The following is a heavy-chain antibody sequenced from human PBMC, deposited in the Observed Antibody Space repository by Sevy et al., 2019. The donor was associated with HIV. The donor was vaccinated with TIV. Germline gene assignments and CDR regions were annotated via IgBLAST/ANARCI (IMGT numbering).Heavy chain of an antibody. CDR3: ARDRDRRIAAAGTGRWFDP. Sequence: SETLSLTCTVSGGSISSYYWSWIRQPAGKGLEWIGRIYTSGSTNYNPSLKSRVTMSVDTSKNQFSLKLSSVTAAETAVYYCARDRDRRIAAAGTGRWFDPWGQGTLVTVSS. D-gene: IGHD6-13*01. CDR1: GGSISSYY. J-gene: IGHJ5*02. CDR2: IYTSGST. V-gene: IGHV4-4*07.